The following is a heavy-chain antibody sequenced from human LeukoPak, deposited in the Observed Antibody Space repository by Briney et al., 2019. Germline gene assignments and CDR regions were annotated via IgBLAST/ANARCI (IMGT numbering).Heavy chain of an antibody. CDR3: ARDDEYYYGSGSSNYFDY. CDR2: IRAYNGNT. D-gene: IGHD3-10*01. J-gene: IGHJ4*02. CDR1: GYTFTSYG. V-gene: IGHV1-18*01. Sequence: GASVKVSCKASGYTFTSYGISWVRQAPGQGLEWMVWIRAYNGNTNYAQKLQGRVTMTTDTSTSTAYMELRSLRSDDTAVYYCARDDEYYYGSGSSNYFDYWGQGTLVTVSS.